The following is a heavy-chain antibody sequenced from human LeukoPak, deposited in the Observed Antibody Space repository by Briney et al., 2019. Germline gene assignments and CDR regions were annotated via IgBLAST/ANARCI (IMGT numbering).Heavy chain of an antibody. CDR1: GFTFTSSA. CDR2: IVVGSGNT. CDR3: AAYATEYDFWTPFDP. Sequence: ASVKVSCKASGFTFTSSAMQWVRQARGQRLEWIGWIVVGSGNTNYAQKFQERVTITRDMSTSTAYMELSSLRSEDTPVYHCAAYATEYDFWTPFDPWGQGTLVTVSS. J-gene: IGHJ5*02. V-gene: IGHV1-58*02. D-gene: IGHD3-3*01.